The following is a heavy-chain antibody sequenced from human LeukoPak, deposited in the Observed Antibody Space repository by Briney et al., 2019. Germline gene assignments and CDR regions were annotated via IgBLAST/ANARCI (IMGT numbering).Heavy chain of an antibody. V-gene: IGHV4-4*02. CDR3: ASSGWYQVVVY. Sequence: PSETLSLTCAVSGGSISSSNWWSWIRQPPGKGLEWIGEIYHSGSTNYNPSLKSRVTISLDKSKTQFSLKLSSVTAADTAVYYCASSGWYQVVVYWGQGTLVTVSS. CDR1: GGSISSSNW. CDR2: IYHSGST. J-gene: IGHJ4*02. D-gene: IGHD6-19*01.